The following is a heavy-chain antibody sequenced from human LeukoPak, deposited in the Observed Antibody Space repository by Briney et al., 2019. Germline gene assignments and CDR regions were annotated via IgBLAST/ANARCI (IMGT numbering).Heavy chain of an antibody. D-gene: IGHD6-13*01. J-gene: IGHJ5*02. Sequence: SVKVSCKASGGTFSSYAISWVRQAPGQGLEWMGGIIPIFGTANYAQKFQGRITITADESTSTAYMELSSLRSEDTAVYYCARSIIGSSPPNWFDPWGQGTLVTVSS. CDR2: IIPIFGTA. CDR3: ARSIIGSSPPNWFDP. V-gene: IGHV1-69*13. CDR1: GGTFSSYA.